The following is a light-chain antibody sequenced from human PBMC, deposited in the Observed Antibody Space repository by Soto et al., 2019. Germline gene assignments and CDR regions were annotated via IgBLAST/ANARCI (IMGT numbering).Light chain of an antibody. CDR2: KAS. CDR1: QKINNW. Sequence: DIQLTQSPSTLSASVGDRVTITCRASQKINNWLAWYQQKPGTPPKLLISKASNVESGVPSRFSGSGSETEFTLTISSLQPDDFATYYWQQYNSYSLLTFAGGTRVDIK. CDR3: QQYNSYSLLT. V-gene: IGKV1-5*03. J-gene: IGKJ4*02.